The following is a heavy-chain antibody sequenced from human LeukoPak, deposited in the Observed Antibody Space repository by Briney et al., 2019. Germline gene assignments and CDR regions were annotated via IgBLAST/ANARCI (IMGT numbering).Heavy chain of an antibody. CDR1: GFTFGDYA. D-gene: IGHD3-22*01. J-gene: IGHJ4*02. CDR3: TRVSYYDSSGYYVDY. CDR2: IRSKAYGGTT. Sequence: GGSLRLSCTASGFTFGDYAMSWFRQAPGKGLEWVGFIRSKAYGGTTEYAASVKGRFTISRDDSKSIAYLRMNSLKTEDTAVYYCTRVSYYDSSGYYVDYWGQGTLVTVSS. V-gene: IGHV3-49*03.